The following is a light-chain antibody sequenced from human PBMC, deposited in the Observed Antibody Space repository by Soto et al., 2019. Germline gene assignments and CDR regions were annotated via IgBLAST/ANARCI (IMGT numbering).Light chain of an antibody. CDR3: QQTYSTPIT. Sequence: DIQMTQSPSSLTASVGDRVTISCRAIQNIAMFLNWYQHKPGKAPRLLIHAASSLHSGVPSRFSGSGSGTDFTLTISSLQPEDFASYYCQQTYSTPITFGQGTRLEIK. J-gene: IGKJ5*01. V-gene: IGKV1-39*01. CDR1: QNIAMF. CDR2: AAS.